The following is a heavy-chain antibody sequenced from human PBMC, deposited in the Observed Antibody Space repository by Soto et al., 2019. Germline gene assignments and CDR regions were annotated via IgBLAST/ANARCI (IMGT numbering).Heavy chain of an antibody. V-gene: IGHV3-30-3*01. CDR3: ARGLMSTLVTSSHFDS. Sequence: GGSLRLSCAGSGFSFSSHAMNWVRQAPRKGLEWLAIIAYDSNTEHYADSVKGRFTISRDNYENTVYLEMNGLRGEDTGLYYCARGLMSTLVTSSHFDSWGRGVLVTVSS. CDR2: IAYDSNTE. CDR1: GFSFSSHA. J-gene: IGHJ5*01. D-gene: IGHD6-13*01.